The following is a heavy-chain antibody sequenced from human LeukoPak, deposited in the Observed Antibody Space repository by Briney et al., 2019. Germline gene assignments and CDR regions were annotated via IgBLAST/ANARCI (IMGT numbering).Heavy chain of an antibody. D-gene: IGHD4-17*01. CDR3: ARDMGYGPLDY. CDR1: GFTFSSYA. J-gene: IGHJ4*02. CDR2: ISNDGSNK. Sequence: GGSLRLSCAASGFTFSSYAMHWVRQAPGKGLEWVAVISNDGSNKYYADSVKGRFTISRDNSKNTLYLQMSSLRPEDTAVYYCARDMGYGPLDYWGQGTLVTVSS. V-gene: IGHV3-30*03.